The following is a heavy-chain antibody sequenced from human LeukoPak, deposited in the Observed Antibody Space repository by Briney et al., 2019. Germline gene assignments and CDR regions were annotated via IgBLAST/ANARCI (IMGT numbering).Heavy chain of an antibody. CDR2: ISAYNGNT. CDR1: GYTFSSYG. D-gene: IGHD2-2*01. Sequence: ASVKVSCKASGYTFSSYGISWVRQAPGQGLEWMGWISAYNGNTNFAQKLQGRVTMTRDTSISTAYMELSRLRSDDTAVYYCVRDRTKYCSSTSCPLDYWGQGTLVTVSS. CDR3: VRDRTKYCSSTSCPLDY. V-gene: IGHV1-18*01. J-gene: IGHJ4*02.